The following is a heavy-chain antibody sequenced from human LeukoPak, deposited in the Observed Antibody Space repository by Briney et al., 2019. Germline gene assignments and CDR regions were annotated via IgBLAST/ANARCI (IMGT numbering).Heavy chain of an antibody. CDR2: IKQDGSEK. Sequence: GGSLRLSCAASGFTFSSYEMNWVRQAPGKGLEWVANIKQDGSEKYYVDSVKGRFTISRDNAKNSLYLQMNSLRAEDTAVYYCARGSAKGWAFDIWGQGTMVTVSS. CDR1: GFTFSSYE. D-gene: IGHD2-15*01. V-gene: IGHV3-7*01. CDR3: ARGSAKGWAFDI. J-gene: IGHJ3*02.